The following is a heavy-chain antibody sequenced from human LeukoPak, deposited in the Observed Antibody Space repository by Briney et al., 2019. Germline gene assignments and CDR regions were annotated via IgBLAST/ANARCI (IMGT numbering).Heavy chain of an antibody. CDR1: GFTFSSYA. V-gene: IGHV3-30-3*01. CDR3: ARKPDYGDYGDY. J-gene: IGHJ4*02. CDR2: ISYDGSNK. Sequence: PGGSLRLSCAASGFTFSSYAMHWVRQAPGKGLEWVAVISYDGSNKYYADSVKGRFTISRDNSKNTLYLQMNSLRGEDTAVYYCARKPDYGDYGDYWGQGTLVTVSS. D-gene: IGHD4-17*01.